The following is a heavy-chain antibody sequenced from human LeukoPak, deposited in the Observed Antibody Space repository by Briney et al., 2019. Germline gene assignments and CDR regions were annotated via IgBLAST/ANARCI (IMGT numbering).Heavy chain of an antibody. V-gene: IGHV3-23*01. CDR1: GFTFSSYA. J-gene: IGHJ3*02. CDR2: ISGSGGST. Sequence: PGGSLRLSCAASGFTFSSYAMSWVRQAPGKGLEWVSAISGSGGSTYYADSVKGRFTISRDNSKNTLYLQMKSLRAEDTAVYYCATEGYVFPNAFDIWGQGTMVTVSS. CDR3: ATEGYVFPNAFDI. D-gene: IGHD2-21*01.